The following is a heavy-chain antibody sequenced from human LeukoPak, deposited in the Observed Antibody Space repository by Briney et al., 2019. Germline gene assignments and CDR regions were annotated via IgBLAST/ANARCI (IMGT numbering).Heavy chain of an antibody. CDR2: INHSGST. D-gene: IGHD2-15*01. V-gene: IGHV4-34*01. Sequence: SETLPLTCAVYGGSFSGYYWSWIRQPPGKGLEWIGEINHSGSTNYNPSLKSRVTISVDTSKNQFSLKLSSVTAADTAVYYCARGLTPNPDIVVVVAATTVDYWGQGTLVTVSS. J-gene: IGHJ4*02. CDR1: GGSFSGYY. CDR3: ARGLTPNPDIVVVVAATTVDY.